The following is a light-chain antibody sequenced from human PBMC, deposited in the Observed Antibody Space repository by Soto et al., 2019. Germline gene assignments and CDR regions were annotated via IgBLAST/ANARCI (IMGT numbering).Light chain of an antibody. CDR1: QSVSNN. V-gene: IGKV3-15*01. Sequence: EIVMTQSPATLSVSPGERATLSCSASQSVSNNLAWYQKKPGQAPRLLIYGASTRATGIPARFSGSGSGTEFTLTISSLQSEDFAVYYCQQYNNWWTFGQGTKVEIK. CDR3: QQYNNWWT. J-gene: IGKJ1*01. CDR2: GAS.